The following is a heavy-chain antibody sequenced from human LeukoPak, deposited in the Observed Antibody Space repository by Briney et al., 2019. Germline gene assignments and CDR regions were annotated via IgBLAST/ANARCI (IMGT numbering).Heavy chain of an antibody. J-gene: IGHJ6*02. Sequence: SVKVSCKASGGTFSSYAISWVRQAPGQGLEWMGGIIPMFDTANYVQKFQGRVTITADESTSTAYMEMSSLRSEDTAVYYCASPTTVTASSYYYYGMDVWGQGSTVTVSS. D-gene: IGHD4-17*01. CDR3: ASPTTVTASSYYYYGMDV. CDR1: GGTFSSYA. V-gene: IGHV1-69*13. CDR2: IIPMFDTA.